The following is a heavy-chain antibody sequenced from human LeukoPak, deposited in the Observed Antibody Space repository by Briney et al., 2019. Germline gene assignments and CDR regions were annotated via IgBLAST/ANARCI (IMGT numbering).Heavy chain of an antibody. Sequence: PGGSLRLSCAASGFTFSSYGMHWVRQAPGKGLEWVAFIRYDGSNKYYADSVKGRFTISRDNSKNTLYLQMNSLRTEDTAVYYCAKDYSGSYPLSGYWGQGTLVTVSS. J-gene: IGHJ4*02. CDR1: GFTFSSYG. V-gene: IGHV3-30*02. CDR2: IRYDGSNK. CDR3: AKDYSGSYPLSGY. D-gene: IGHD1-26*01.